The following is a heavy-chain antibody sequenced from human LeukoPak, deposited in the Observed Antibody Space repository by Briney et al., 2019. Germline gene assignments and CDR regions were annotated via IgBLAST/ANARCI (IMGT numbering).Heavy chain of an antibody. D-gene: IGHD1-7*01. J-gene: IGHJ4*02. CDR3: ARSSRELGGYAPWELMPPFDY. CDR2: TNWDGGRT. Sequence: PGGSLRLSCAASGFTFDDYAMSWVRQTPGKGLEWVSGTNWDGGRTGYADSVKGRFTISRDNAKNSLYLQMNSLRAEDTAVYYCARSSRELGGYAPWELMPPFDYWGQGTLVTVSS. V-gene: IGHV3-20*04. CDR1: GFTFDDYA.